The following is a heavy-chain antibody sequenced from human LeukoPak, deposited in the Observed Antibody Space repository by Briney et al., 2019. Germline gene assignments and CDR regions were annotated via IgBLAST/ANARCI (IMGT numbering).Heavy chain of an antibody. CDR2: IYYSGST. CDR1: GGSISSSSYY. D-gene: IGHD2-2*02. CDR3: APEYCSSTSCYIV. Sequence: SETLSLTCTVSGGSISSSSYYWGWIRQPPGKGLEWIGSIYYSGSTYYNPSLKSRGTISVDASKNQFSLNLSSLTAADTAVYYCAPEYCSSTSCYIVWGQGTLVTVSS. J-gene: IGHJ4*02. V-gene: IGHV4-39*07.